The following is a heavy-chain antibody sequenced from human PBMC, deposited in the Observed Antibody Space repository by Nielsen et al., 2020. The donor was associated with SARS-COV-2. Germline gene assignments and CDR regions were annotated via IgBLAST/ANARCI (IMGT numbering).Heavy chain of an antibody. CDR3: ARSRPDYYGSGSIDY. V-gene: IGHV1-18*01. CDR2: ISAYNGNT. J-gene: IGHJ4*02. CDR1: RYTFSSYA. D-gene: IGHD3-10*01. Sequence: ASVKVSCKASRYTFSSYAINWVRQAPGQGLEWMGWISAYNGNTNYAQKLQGRVTMTTDTSTSTAYMELRSLRSDDTAVYYCARSRPDYYGSGSIDYWGQGTLVTVSS.